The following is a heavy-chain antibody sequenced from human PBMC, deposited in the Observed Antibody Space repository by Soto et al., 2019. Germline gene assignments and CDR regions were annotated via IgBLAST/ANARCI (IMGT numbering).Heavy chain of an antibody. D-gene: IGHD2-21*02. CDR2: IWSDGSRT. Sequence: LRLSCAPSGFTFSNYGMLWVRQTPGKGLEWVAVIWSDGSRTVYEDSVKGRFTISRDNSENTLFLQMNSLRAEDTGVYYCARDDDFQANAFDYWGQGTLVTVSS. CDR3: ARDDDFQANAFDY. CDR1: GFTFSNYG. J-gene: IGHJ4*02. V-gene: IGHV3-33*01.